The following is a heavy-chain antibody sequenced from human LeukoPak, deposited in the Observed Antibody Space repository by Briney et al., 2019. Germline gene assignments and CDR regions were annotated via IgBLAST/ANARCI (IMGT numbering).Heavy chain of an antibody. V-gene: IGHV1-69*04. Sequence: SVKVSCKASGGTFSSYAISWVRQAPGQGLEWMGRIIPILGIANYAQKFQGRVTITADKSTSTAYMELSSLRSEDTAVYYCAKYYYDSNGYRIDYWAREPWSPSPQ. CDR3: AKYYYDSNGYRIDY. CDR1: GGTFSSYA. J-gene: IGHJ4*02. CDR2: IIPILGIA. D-gene: IGHD3-22*01.